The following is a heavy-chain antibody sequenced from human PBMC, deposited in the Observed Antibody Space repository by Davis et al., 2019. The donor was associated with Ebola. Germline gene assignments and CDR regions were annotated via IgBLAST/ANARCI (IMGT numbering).Heavy chain of an antibody. J-gene: IGHJ4*02. D-gene: IGHD6-19*01. CDR1: GFTFSSYW. Sequence: GESLKISCAASGFTFSSYWMHWVRQAPGKGLVWVSRINSDGSSTSYADSVKGRFTISRDNAKNTLYLQMNSPRAEDTAVYYCARGPAVAGHWGQGTLVTVSS. V-gene: IGHV3-74*01. CDR2: INSDGSST. CDR3: ARGPAVAGH.